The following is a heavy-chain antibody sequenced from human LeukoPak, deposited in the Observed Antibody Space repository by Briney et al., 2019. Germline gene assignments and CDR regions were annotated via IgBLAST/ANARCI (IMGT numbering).Heavy chain of an antibody. CDR2: ISSSGSTI. Sequence: PGGSLRLSCAASGFTLSDYYMSWIRQAPGKGLEWVSYISSSGSTIYYADSVKGRFTISRDNAKNSLYLQMNSLRAEDTAVYYCARSHGVVVAATPYWGQGTLVTVSS. J-gene: IGHJ4*02. CDR1: GFTLSDYY. D-gene: IGHD2-15*01. CDR3: ARSHGVVVAATPY. V-gene: IGHV3-11*01.